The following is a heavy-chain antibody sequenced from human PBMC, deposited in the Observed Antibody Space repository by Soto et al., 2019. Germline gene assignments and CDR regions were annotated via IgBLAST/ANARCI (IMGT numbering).Heavy chain of an antibody. J-gene: IGHJ3*02. D-gene: IGHD3-10*01. CDR1: GGTLSDHG. Sequence: QVQLEQSGAEVKKPGSSVKISCKASGGTLSDHGVSWLRQAPGQGLEWVGGTIPVFNTAKYAPKFQGRVTLAADKSTNIAYMELGSLRSDDTAFYYCARGVYGSGNYYTGPSAFDIWGQGTLVIVPS. CDR2: TIPVFNTA. CDR3: ARGVYGSGNYYTGPSAFDI. V-gene: IGHV1-69*06.